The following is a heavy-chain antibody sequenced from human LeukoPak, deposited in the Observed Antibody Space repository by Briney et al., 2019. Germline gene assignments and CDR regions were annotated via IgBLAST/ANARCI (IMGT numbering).Heavy chain of an antibody. Sequence: GGSLRLSCTASGFTFSSYTMSWVCQAPGKGLEWVANIKQDGSEKYYVDSVKGRFTISRDNAKNSLYLQMNSLRAEDTAVYYCARTYGGKCDYWGQGTLVTVSS. CDR3: ARTYGGKCDY. V-gene: IGHV3-7*01. CDR1: GFTFSSYT. D-gene: IGHD4-23*01. CDR2: IKQDGSEK. J-gene: IGHJ4*02.